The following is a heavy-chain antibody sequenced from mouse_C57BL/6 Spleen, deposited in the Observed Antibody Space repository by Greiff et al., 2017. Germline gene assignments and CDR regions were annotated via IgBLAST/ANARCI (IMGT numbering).Heavy chain of an antibody. Sequence: EVKLMESGGGLVKPGGSLKLSCAASGFTFSSYAMSWVRQTPEKRLEWVATISDGGSYTYYPDKVKGRFTITRDNAKNNLYLQMSRLKSEDTAMYYCARVANWLDAMYYWGQGTSVTVSA. CDR2: ISDGGSYT. CDR1: GFTFSSYA. D-gene: IGHD4-1*01. V-gene: IGHV5-4*03. CDR3: ARVANWLDAMYY. J-gene: IGHJ4*01.